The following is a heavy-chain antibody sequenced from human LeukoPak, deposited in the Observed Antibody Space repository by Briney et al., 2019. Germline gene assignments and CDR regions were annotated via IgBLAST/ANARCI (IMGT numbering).Heavy chain of an antibody. D-gene: IGHD2-15*01. CDR1: GFTFDDYD. V-gene: IGHV3-20*04. J-gene: IGHJ5*02. Sequence: GGSLRLSCAASGFTFDDYDINWVRQAPGKGLEWVSHINWNGNTIGYADSVKGRFTISRDNAKNSLYLQVNSLRAEDTAVYYCARVGGYLSWFDPWGQGTLVTVSS. CDR2: INWNGNTI. CDR3: ARVGGYLSWFDP.